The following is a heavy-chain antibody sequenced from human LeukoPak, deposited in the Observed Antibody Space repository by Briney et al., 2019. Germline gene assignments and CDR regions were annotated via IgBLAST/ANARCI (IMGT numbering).Heavy chain of an antibody. CDR3: AKDIWFRRRGATGLDY. V-gene: IGHV3-9*01. CDR1: GFTFDDYA. J-gene: IGHJ4*02. CDR2: ITWNSGSI. D-gene: IGHD1-26*01. Sequence: GGSLRLSCVASGFTFDDYAMHWVRQVPGKGLEWVAAITWNSGSIGYADSAKGRFTISRDNAKNSLYLQMNSLGVEDTAFYYCAKDIWFRRRGATGLDYWGQGALVTVSS.